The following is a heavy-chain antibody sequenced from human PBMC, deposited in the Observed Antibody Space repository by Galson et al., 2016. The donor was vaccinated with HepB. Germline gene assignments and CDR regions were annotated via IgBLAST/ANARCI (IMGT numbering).Heavy chain of an antibody. CDR2: IYSSGSD. CDR1: IGFSENDF. Sequence: SETLSLTCNVSIGFSENDFWNWVRQPPGKELEWIGYIYSSGSDNYNPSLRSRVTISIDKSKKEVSLKLNSLTAADTAVYYCARSRKVGAPRYYLDHWGQEILVTVSS. CDR3: ARSRKVGAPRYYLDH. J-gene: IGHJ4*02. D-gene: IGHD1-26*01. V-gene: IGHV4-59*01.